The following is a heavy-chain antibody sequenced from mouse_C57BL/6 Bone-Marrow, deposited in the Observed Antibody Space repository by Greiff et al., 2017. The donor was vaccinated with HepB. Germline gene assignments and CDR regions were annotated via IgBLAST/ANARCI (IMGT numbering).Heavy chain of an antibody. V-gene: IGHV1-55*01. J-gene: IGHJ3*01. CDR1: GYTFTSYW. CDR2: IYPGSGST. CDR3: AREDGRVPSWFAY. Sequence: QVQLKQPGAELVKPGASVKMSCKASGYTFTSYWITWVKQRPGQGLEWIGDIYPGSGSTNYNEKFKSKATLTVDTSSSTAYMQLSSLTSEDSAVYYCAREDGRVPSWFAYWGQGTLVTVSA. D-gene: IGHD1-1*01.